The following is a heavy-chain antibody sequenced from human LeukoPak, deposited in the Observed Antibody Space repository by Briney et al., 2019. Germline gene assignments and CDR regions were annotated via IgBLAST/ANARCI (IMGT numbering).Heavy chain of an antibody. CDR1: GFTFISYS. CDR3: TRDPHALDF. CDR2: ITSSSGTI. J-gene: IGHJ4*02. V-gene: IGHV3-48*02. Sequence: RGGSLRLSCAASGFTFISYSMNWVRQAPGKGLEWVSYITSSSGTIHYADSVKGRFSISRDNAKNSLYLQMNSLSDEDTAVYYCTRDPHALDFWGQGTLVTVSS.